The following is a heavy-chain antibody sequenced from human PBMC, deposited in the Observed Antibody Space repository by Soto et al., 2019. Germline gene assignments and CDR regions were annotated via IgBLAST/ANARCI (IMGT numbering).Heavy chain of an antibody. J-gene: IGHJ6*02. Sequence: PSETLSLTCAVSGGSISSSNWWSWVRQPPGKGLEWIGEIHHSGSTNYNPSLKSRVTISVDKSKNQFSLKLSSVTAADTAVYYCARVLSSPRLPYLYGMDVWGQGTKVTVYS. CDR1: GGSISSSNW. CDR3: ARVLSSPRLPYLYGMDV. D-gene: IGHD2-2*01. V-gene: IGHV4-4*02. CDR2: IHHSGST.